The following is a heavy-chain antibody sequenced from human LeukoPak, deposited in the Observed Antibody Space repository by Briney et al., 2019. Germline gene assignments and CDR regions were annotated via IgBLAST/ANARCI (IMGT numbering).Heavy chain of an antibody. CDR2: IYTSGST. CDR3: ARGKWELLFNAFDI. V-gene: IGHV4-4*07. D-gene: IGHD1-26*01. J-gene: IGHJ3*02. CDR1: GDSMSSYY. Sequence: SETLSLTCTVSGDSMSSYYWSWIRQPAGKALEWIGRIYTSGSTNYNPSLKSRVTMSVGTSKNQFSLNLSSVTAADTALYYCARGKWELLFNAFDIWGQGTMVTVSS.